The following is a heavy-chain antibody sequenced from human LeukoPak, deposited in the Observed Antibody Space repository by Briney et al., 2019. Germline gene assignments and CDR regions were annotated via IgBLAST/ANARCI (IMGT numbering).Heavy chain of an antibody. CDR1: GFIFSSYG. V-gene: IGHV3-30*02. J-gene: IGHJ4*02. D-gene: IGHD1-26*01. CDR3: AKLPLRGSPSDY. CDR2: IRYDGSNK. Sequence: GGSLRLSCAASGFIFSSYGMHWVRQAPGKGLEWVAFIRYDGSNKYYADSVKGRFTISRDNSKNTLYLQMNSLRAEDTAVYYCAKLPLRGSPSDYWGQGTLVTVSS.